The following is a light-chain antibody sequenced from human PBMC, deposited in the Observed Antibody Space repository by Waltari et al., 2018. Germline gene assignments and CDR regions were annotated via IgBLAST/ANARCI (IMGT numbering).Light chain of an antibody. Sequence: SYVLTQPPSVSVAPGETAGITCGGNNIEGKSVHWYRQRPGQAPVVVISYDNDRAAGIPERFSGSNSGNTATLTISRVEAGDEADYYCQVWDANTDPGVFGTGTEVTVL. CDR2: YDN. J-gene: IGLJ1*01. CDR3: QVWDANTDPGV. V-gene: IGLV3-21*01. CDR1: NIEGKS.